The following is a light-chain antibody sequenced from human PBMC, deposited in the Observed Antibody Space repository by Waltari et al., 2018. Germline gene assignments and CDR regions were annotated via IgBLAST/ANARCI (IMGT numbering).Light chain of an antibody. CDR1: TSDVRFYNL. CDR3: CSYAGRNSWV. V-gene: IGLV2-23*02. CDR2: VVI. J-gene: IGLJ3*02. Sequence: QSPLNQPPSAPGPHGQSLTISCTGTTSDVRFYNLVSWYQQRPGKAPELLVYVVISRPSGVSNRLFGSKSGNTASLIISGRQAEDEADYYCCSYAGRNSWVFGGGTKLTVL.